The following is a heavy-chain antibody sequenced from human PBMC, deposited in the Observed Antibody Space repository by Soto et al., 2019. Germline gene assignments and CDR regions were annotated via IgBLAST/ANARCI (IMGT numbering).Heavy chain of an antibody. Sequence: QVQLQESGPGLVKPSQTLSLTCTVSGGSISSGGYYWSWIRQHPGKGLEWIGYIYYSGSTYYNPSHKRRVTISVDTSKNQFSLKLSSVTAADTAVYYCARVGAERNWFDPWGQGTLVTVSS. V-gene: IGHV4-31*03. CDR3: ARVGAERNWFDP. CDR1: GGSISSGGYY. CDR2: IYYSGST. D-gene: IGHD1-1*01. J-gene: IGHJ5*02.